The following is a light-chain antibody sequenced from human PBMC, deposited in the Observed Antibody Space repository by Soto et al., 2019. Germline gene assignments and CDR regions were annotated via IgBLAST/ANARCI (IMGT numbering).Light chain of an antibody. CDR3: RHSYSTPPT. CDR2: AAS. V-gene: IGKV1-39*01. Sequence: DIQMTQSPSSLSASVGDRVTITCRASQSISSYLNWYQQKPGKAPKLLIYAASSLQSGVPSRFSGSGSGTDFTLIICSLQPEYFATYDWRHSYSTPPTFGHGTKLDIK. CDR1: QSISSY. J-gene: IGKJ1*01.